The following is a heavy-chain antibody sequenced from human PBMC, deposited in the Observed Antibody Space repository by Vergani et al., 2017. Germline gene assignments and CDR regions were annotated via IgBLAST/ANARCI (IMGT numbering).Heavy chain of an antibody. CDR3: ARDHRDYNNDTGTFDI. CDR1: GFSFSDHY. CDR2: ISNSGNTI. J-gene: IGHJ3*02. Sequence: QVQLVESGGGLVKPGGSLRLSCAASGFSFSDHYMTWIRQAPGKGLEWVSYISNSGNTIEYADSVKGRFSISRDNAKSSLFLQMDSLRAEDTAVYYCARDHRDYNNDTGTFDIWGQGSMVTVSS. D-gene: IGHD4-11*01. V-gene: IGHV3-11*01.